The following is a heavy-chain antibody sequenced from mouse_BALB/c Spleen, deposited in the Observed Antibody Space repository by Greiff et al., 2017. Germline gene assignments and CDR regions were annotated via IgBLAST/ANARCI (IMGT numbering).Heavy chain of an antibody. CDR1: GYSFTSYW. CDR3: ARGGYGSIFDY. Sequence: VQLQQSGTVLARPGASVKMSCKASGYSFTSYWMHWVKQRPGQGLEWIGVINPGSGGTNYNEKFKGKATLTADKSSSTAYMQLSSLTSDDSAVYFCARGGYGSIFDYWGQGTTLTVSS. D-gene: IGHD1-1*01. V-gene: IGHV1-54*01. CDR2: INPGSGGT. J-gene: IGHJ2*01.